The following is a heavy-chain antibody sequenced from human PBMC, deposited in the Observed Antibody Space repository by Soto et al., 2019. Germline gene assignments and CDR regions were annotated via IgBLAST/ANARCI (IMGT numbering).Heavy chain of an antibody. D-gene: IGHD2-8*01. CDR3: AKDWGYCTNGVCYRGPFDY. Sequence: EVQLLESGGGLVQPGGSLRLSCAASGFTFSSYAMSWVRQAPGKGLEWVSAISGSGGSTYYADSVKGRFTISRDNSKNTLYLQMNSLRAEDTAVYYCAKDWGYCTNGVCYRGPFDYWGQGTLVTVSS. CDR1: GFTFSSYA. V-gene: IGHV3-23*01. CDR2: ISGSGGST. J-gene: IGHJ4*02.